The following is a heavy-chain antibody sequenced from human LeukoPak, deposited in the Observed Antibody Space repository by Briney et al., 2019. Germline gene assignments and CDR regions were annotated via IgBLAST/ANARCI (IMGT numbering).Heavy chain of an antibody. J-gene: IGHJ6*03. D-gene: IGHD3-10*01. Sequence: GGSLRLSCAASGFTFSSYNMNWVRQAPGKGLEWVSSISFSSTYIYYADSVKGRFTISRDNAKNSLYLQMNSLRAEDTAVYYCAMRNYYGSGNPPYYYMDVWGKGTTVTVSS. CDR3: AMRNYYGSGNPPYYYMDV. V-gene: IGHV3-21*04. CDR2: ISFSSTYI. CDR1: GFTFSSYN.